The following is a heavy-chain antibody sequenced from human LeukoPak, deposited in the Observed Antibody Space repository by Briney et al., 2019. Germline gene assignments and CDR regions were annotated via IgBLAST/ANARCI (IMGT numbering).Heavy chain of an antibody. CDR1: GYTFTSNG. J-gene: IGHJ4*02. CDR2: ISAYNGNT. Sequence: GASVKVSCKXSGYTFTSNGISWVRQAPRQGLEWMGWISAYNGNTNYAQKLQGRVTMTTDTSTSTAYMELRSLRSDDTAVYYCARDDGYELPFDYWGQGTLVTVSS. CDR3: ARDDGYELPFDY. D-gene: IGHD5-12*01. V-gene: IGHV1-18*01.